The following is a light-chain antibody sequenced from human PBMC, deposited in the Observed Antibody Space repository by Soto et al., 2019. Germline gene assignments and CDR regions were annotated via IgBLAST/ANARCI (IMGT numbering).Light chain of an antibody. CDR3: CSYAGSYTLV. V-gene: IGLV2-11*01. CDR1: SSVVGAYNY. CDR2: DVT. Sequence: QSVLTQPRSVSGSPGQSVTISCTGTSSVVGAYNYVSWYQQHPGKAPKLMIYDVTKRPSGVPDRFSGSKSGNTASLTISGLQAEDEADYYCCSYAGSYTLVFGGGTKVTVL. J-gene: IGLJ2*01.